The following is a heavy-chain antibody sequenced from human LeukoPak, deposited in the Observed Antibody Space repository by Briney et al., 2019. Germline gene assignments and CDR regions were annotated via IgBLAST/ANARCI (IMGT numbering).Heavy chain of an antibody. CDR1: GFTFSTYS. J-gene: IGHJ4*02. CDR3: ARGSTYYDSSGQVPFDY. CDR2: ISSSSSAI. V-gene: IGHV3-48*01. Sequence: GGSLRLSCAASGFTFSTYSMNWVRQAPGKGLEWVSYISSSSSAIYYADSVKGRFTISRDNAKNSLYLQMNSLRAEDTAVYYCARGSTYYDSSGQVPFDYWGQGTLVTVSS. D-gene: IGHD3-22*01.